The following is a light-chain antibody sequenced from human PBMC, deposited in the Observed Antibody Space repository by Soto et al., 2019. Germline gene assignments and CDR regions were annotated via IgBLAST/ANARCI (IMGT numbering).Light chain of an antibody. J-gene: IGKJ1*01. Sequence: DIQMTQSPSTLSASVGDRVTITCRASQSITDWLAWYQQKPGKAPKFLIYKASNLESGVPSRFSGSGSGTEFNLTISSVQPDDFASYYCQYWDNYSWTFGQGTKVEIK. CDR2: KAS. CDR1: QSITDW. V-gene: IGKV1-5*03. CDR3: QYWDNYSWT.